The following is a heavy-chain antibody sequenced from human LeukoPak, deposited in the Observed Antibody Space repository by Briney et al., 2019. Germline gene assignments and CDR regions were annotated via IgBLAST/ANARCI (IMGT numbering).Heavy chain of an antibody. Sequence: SETLSLTCTVSGGSISSYYWSWIRQPPGKGLEWIGYIYFSGSTNYNPSLKSRVTISVDTTKNQFSLKLSSVTAADTAVYYCARVACSGGSCYVDYWGQGTLVTVSS. D-gene: IGHD2-15*01. V-gene: IGHV4-59*08. J-gene: IGHJ4*02. CDR2: IYFSGST. CDR3: ARVACSGGSCYVDY. CDR1: GGSISSYY.